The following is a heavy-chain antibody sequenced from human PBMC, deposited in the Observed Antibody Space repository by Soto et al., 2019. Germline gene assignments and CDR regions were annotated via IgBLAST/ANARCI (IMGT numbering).Heavy chain of an antibody. V-gene: IGHV4-39*01. CDR3: ARARRDFDWLRYYYYMDV. CDR2: IYYSGST. CDR1: GGSISSSSYY. J-gene: IGHJ6*03. D-gene: IGHD3-9*01. Sequence: SETLSLTCTVSGGSISSSSYYWGWIRQPPGKGLEWIGSIYYSGSTYYNPSLKSRVTISVDTSKNQFSLKLSSVTAADTAVYYCARARRDFDWLRYYYYMDVWGKGTTVTVSS.